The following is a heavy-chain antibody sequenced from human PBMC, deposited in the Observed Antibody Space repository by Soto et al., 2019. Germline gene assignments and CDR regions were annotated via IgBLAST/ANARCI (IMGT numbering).Heavy chain of an antibody. D-gene: IGHD3-10*01. CDR3: AKDKVTTMVRATWFDP. CDR2: ISGSGGST. J-gene: IGHJ5*02. Sequence: PGGSLRLSCAASGFTFSSYAMSWVRQAPGKGLEWVSAISGSGGSTYYADSVKGRFTISRDNSKNTLYLQMNSLRAEDTAVYYCAKDKVTTMVRATWFDPWGHGTLVTVYS. V-gene: IGHV3-23*01. CDR1: GFTFSSYA.